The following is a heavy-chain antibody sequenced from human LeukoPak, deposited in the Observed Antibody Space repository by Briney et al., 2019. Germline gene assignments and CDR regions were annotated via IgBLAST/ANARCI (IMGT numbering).Heavy chain of an antibody. V-gene: IGHV3-23*01. CDR1: GFTLSSYA. CDR3: AKQSAGSAAWYSLHYDF. D-gene: IGHD6-13*01. Sequence: QSGGSLRLSCAASGFTLSSYAMTWVRQAPGRGLEWVSSVDGGGGGTYYADSAKGRFTISRDNSKDTLYLQMNGLRAEDTAVYFCAKQSAGSAAWYSLHYDFWGRGTLVTVSS. CDR2: VDGGGGGT. J-gene: IGHJ4*02.